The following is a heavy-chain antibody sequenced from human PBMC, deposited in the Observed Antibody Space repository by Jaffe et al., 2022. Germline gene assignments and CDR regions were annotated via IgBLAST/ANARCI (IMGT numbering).Heavy chain of an antibody. J-gene: IGHJ5*02. CDR3: ARGGKYYYDSSGYDP. CDR1: GGSISSGSYY. CDR2: IYTSGST. Sequence: QVQLQESGPGLVKPSQTLSLTCTVSGGSISSGSYYWSWIRQPAGKGLEWIGRIYTSGSTNYNPSLKSRVTISVDTSKNQFSLKLSSVTAADTAVYYCARGGKYYYDSSGYDPWGQGTLVTVSS. D-gene: IGHD3-22*01. V-gene: IGHV4-61*02.